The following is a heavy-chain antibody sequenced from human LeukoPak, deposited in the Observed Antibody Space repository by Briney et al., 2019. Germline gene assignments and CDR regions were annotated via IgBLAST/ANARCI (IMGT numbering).Heavy chain of an antibody. V-gene: IGHV1-2*02. D-gene: IGHD2-2*01. Sequence: ASVKVSCKASGYTFTGYYMHRVRQAPGQGLEWMGWINPNSGGTNYAQKFQGRVTMTRDTSISTAYMELSRLRSDDTAVYYCARGLIPAATPFDYWGQGTLVTVSS. J-gene: IGHJ4*02. CDR3: ARGLIPAATPFDY. CDR2: INPNSGGT. CDR1: GYTFTGYY.